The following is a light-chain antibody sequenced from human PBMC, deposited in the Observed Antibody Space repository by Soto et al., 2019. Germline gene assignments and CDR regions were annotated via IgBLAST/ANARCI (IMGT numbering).Light chain of an antibody. CDR1: QSISSN. CDR2: GAS. V-gene: IGKV3-15*01. J-gene: IGKJ5*01. Sequence: EIVMTQSPATLSVSPGEGATLSCRASQSISSNLAWYQQKPGQAPRLVIFGASSRATGIPDRFSGRGSGTDFTLTISSLQSEDSAVYYCQQYGSSPQTFGQGTRLEIK. CDR3: QQYGSSPQT.